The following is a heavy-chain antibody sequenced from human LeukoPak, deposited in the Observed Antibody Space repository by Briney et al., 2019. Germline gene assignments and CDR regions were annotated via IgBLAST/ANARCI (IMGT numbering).Heavy chain of an antibody. V-gene: IGHV4-34*01. CDR2: INHSGSN. J-gene: IGHJ3*02. Sequence: SETLSLTCAVYGGSFSGYYWSWIRQPPGKGLEWIGEINHSGSNNYNPFLKSRVTISVDTSKNQFSLKLSSVTAADTAVYYCARRPGIAVAGNNAFDIWGQGTMVTVSS. CDR1: GGSFSGYY. CDR3: ARRPGIAVAGNNAFDI. D-gene: IGHD6-19*01.